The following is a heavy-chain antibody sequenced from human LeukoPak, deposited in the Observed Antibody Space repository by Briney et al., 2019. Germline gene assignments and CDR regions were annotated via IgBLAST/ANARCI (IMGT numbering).Heavy chain of an antibody. CDR2: ISYDGSNR. CDR1: GFTFSNYG. J-gene: IGHJ4*02. V-gene: IGHV3-30*03. D-gene: IGHD3-3*01. CDR3: AAYYDFWSGSPPDY. Sequence: GGSLRLSCAASGFTFSNYGMHWVRQAPGKGLEWVAVISYDGSNRFYADFVKGRFSISRDNFKNTLYLQMNSLRAEDTAVYYCAAYYDFWSGSPPDYWGQGTLVTVSS.